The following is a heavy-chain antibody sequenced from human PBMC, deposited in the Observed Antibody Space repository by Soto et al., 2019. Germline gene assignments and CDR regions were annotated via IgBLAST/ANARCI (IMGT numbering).Heavy chain of an antibody. CDR2: INHSGST. Sequence: QVQLQQWGAGLLKPSETLSLTCAVYGGSFSGYYWSWIRQPPGKGLEWIGEINHSGSTNYNPSLKSRVTISVDTSKNQFSLKLSSVTAADTAVYYCARASLTYCSGGSCPVTIDYWGQGTLVTVSS. J-gene: IGHJ4*02. CDR1: GGSFSGYY. V-gene: IGHV4-34*01. CDR3: ARASLTYCSGGSCPVTIDY. D-gene: IGHD2-15*01.